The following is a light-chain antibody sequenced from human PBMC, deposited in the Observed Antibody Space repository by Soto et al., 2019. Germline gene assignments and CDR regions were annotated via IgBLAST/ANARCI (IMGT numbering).Light chain of an antibody. CDR2: GAS. J-gene: IGKJ1*01. Sequence: EIVMTQSPATLSVSPGERATLSCRSSQSVSSNLAWYQQKPGQAPRLLIYGASTRATGIPARFSGSGCGTEFTLTISSLQSEDFAVYYCQQYNNWPPGTFGQGTKVDI. V-gene: IGKV3-15*01. CDR3: QQYNNWPPGT. CDR1: QSVSSN.